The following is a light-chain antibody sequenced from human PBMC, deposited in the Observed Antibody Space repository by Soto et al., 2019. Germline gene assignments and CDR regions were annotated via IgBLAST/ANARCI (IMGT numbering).Light chain of an antibody. CDR2: INIDGSH. CDR1: SGHSSYA. V-gene: IGLV4-69*01. Sequence: QPVLTQSPSASASLGASVKLTCTLSSGHSSYAIAWHQQQPEKGPRYLMEINIDGSHTKGDGVPDRFSGSSSGADRYLTISSLQSDDEADYYCQAWGTGGVFGGGTKLTVL. CDR3: QAWGTGGV. J-gene: IGLJ3*02.